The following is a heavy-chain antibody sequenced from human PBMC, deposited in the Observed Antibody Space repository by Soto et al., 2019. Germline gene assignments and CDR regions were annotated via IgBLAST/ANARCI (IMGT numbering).Heavy chain of an antibody. D-gene: IGHD1-1*01. CDR3: ASFPTDNWPLDY. V-gene: IGHV4-61*01. CDR2: IYYSGNT. J-gene: IGHJ4*02. Sequence: SDTLSLTCTASGDSVSIGSDYGSWIRQPPGKGLEWIGYIYYSGNTNYNPSLKSRVTISVATSKNQFSLKLNSVTAADTALYYCASFPTDNWPLDYWGQGILVTVSS. CDR1: GDSVSIGSDY.